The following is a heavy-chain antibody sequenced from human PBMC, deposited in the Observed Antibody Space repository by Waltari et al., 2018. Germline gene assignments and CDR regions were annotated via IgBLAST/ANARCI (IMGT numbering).Heavy chain of an antibody. D-gene: IGHD2-15*01. CDR2: IPPSGGST. V-gene: IGHV1-46*03. J-gene: IGHJ5*02. CDR1: GYTFTTYY. Sequence: QVQLVQSGAEVKKPGASVKVSCKASGYTFTTYYMHWVRQAPGQGLEWMGIIPPSGGSTTYAQKFQGRITMTRDTSTSTVYLELSSLRSEDTAVYYCAGVAVTATRVGWFDPWGLGTLVTVSS. CDR3: AGVAVTATRVGWFDP.